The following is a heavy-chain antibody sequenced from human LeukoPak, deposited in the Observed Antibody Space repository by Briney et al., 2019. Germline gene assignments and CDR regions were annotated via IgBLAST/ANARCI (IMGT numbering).Heavy chain of an antibody. J-gene: IGHJ6*03. V-gene: IGHV1-2*02. D-gene: IGHD4-17*01. CDR1: GFTFTGNY. Sequence: ASVRVSCKSSGFTFTGNYIHWVRQAPGQGLEWMGWINPNSGDTTYAQKFQGRVTMTRDTSISTAYMELSRLRSDDTAVYYCARGRAGYGDRFYYYYMDVWGKGTTVTVPS. CDR3: ARGRAGYGDRFYYYYMDV. CDR2: INPNSGDT.